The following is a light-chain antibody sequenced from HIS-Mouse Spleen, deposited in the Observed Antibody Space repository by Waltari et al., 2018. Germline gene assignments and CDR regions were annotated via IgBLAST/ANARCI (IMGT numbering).Light chain of an antibody. J-gene: IGKJ4*01. CDR1: QRVSRSY. CDR2: GAS. CDR3: QQYGSSSALT. Sequence: EIVLTQSPGTLSLSPGERATLSCRASQRVSRSYLAWYQQKPGQAPRLLIYGASSRATRIPDRFSGSGAGTDFTLTISRLETEDFAVYYCQQYGSSSALTFGGGTKVAMK. V-gene: IGKV3-20*01.